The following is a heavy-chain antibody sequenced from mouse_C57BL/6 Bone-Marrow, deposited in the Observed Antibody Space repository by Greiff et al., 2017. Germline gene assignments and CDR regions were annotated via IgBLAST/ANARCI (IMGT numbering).Heavy chain of an antibody. J-gene: IGHJ2*01. CDR1: GFNIKDDY. D-gene: IGHD3-3*01. CDR3: AAEGPAKTLNYFDY. V-gene: IGHV14-4*01. Sequence: VQLQQSGAELVRPGASVKLSCTASGFNIKDDYMHWVKQRPEQGLEWIGWIDPENGDTEYASKFQGKATITADTSSNTAYLQLSSLTSEDTAVYYCAAEGPAKTLNYFDYWGEGTTLTVSS. CDR2: IDPENGDT.